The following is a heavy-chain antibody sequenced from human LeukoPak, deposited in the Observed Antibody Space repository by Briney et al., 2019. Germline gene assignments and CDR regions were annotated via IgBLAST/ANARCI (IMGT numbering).Heavy chain of an antibody. D-gene: IGHD6-13*01. CDR1: GFTFSSYA. J-gene: IGHJ3*02. CDR2: ISYDGSNK. CDR3: AREGAATDAFDI. V-gene: IGHV3-30-3*01. Sequence: PGGSLRLSCAASGFTFSSYAMHWVRQAPGKGLEWVAVISYDGSNKYYADSVKGRFTISRDNSKNTLYLQMNSLRAEDTAVYYCAREGAATDAFDIWGQGTMVTSLQ.